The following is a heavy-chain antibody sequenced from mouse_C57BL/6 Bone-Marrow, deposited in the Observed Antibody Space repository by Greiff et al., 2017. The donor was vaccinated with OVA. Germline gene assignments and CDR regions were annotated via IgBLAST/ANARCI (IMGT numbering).Heavy chain of an antibody. CDR2: IDPSESYT. CDR1: GYTFTSYW. CDR3: ASYYYGSRDWFAY. J-gene: IGHJ3*01. V-gene: IGHV1-59*01. D-gene: IGHD1-1*01. Sequence: QVQLQQPGAELVRPGTSVKLSCKASGYTFTSYWMHWVKQRPGQGLEWIGVIDPSESYTNYNQKFKGKATLTVDTSSSTAYMQLSSLTSEDSAVYYCASYYYGSRDWFAYWGQGTLVTVSA.